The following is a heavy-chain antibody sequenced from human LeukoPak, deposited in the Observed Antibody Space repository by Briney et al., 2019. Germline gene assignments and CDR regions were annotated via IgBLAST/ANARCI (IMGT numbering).Heavy chain of an antibody. J-gene: IGHJ4*02. CDR1: GFIFSSYA. V-gene: IGHV3-30*02. CDR3: VKDNPLDY. CDR2: IRYDGNIK. Sequence: GGSLRLSCAASGFIFSSYAMHWVRQAPGKGLEWVAFIRYDGNIKFYADSMKGRFTISRDNSKNTLYLHINSLRPEDTALYYCVKDNPLDYWGQGTLVTVSS. D-gene: IGHD1-14*01.